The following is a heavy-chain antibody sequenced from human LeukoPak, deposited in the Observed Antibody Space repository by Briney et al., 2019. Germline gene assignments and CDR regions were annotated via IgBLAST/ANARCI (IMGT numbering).Heavy chain of an antibody. D-gene: IGHD5-12*01. Sequence: SETLSLTCAVYGGSFSGYYWSWIRQPPGKGLEWIGEINHSGSTNYNPSLKSRVTISVDTSKNQFSLKLSSVTAADTAVYYCARVRGSRMCSGYDSGPLDVWGKGTTVTVSS. J-gene: IGHJ6*04. CDR3: ARVRGSRMCSGYDSGPLDV. V-gene: IGHV4-34*01. CDR1: GGSFSGYY. CDR2: INHSGST.